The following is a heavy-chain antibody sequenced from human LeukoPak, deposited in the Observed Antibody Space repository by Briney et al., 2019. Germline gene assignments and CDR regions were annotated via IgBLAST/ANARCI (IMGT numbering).Heavy chain of an antibody. V-gene: IGHV4-39*01. CDR2: IYYSGST. J-gene: IGHJ6*03. CDR3: ARLPPSLSLEPHYYMDV. Sequence: SETLSLTCTVSGGSISSSSYYWGWIRQPPGKGLEWIGSIYYSGSTYYNPSLKSRVTISVDTSKNQFSLKLSSVTAADTAVYYCARLPPSLSLEPHYYMDVWGKGTTVTISS. D-gene: IGHD1-1*01. CDR1: GGSISSSSYY.